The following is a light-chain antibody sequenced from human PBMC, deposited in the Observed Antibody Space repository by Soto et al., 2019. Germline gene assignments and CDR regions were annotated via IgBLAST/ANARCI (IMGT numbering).Light chain of an antibody. CDR3: SSYTSSSTLV. V-gene: IGLV2-14*03. J-gene: IGLJ1*01. Sequence: QSALTQPASVSGSPGQSITISCTGTSSDVGGYDYVSWYQQRPGKAPKLLIYDVFNRPSGVSNRFSGSRSDNTASLTISGLQAVDEADYYCSSYTSSSTLVFGTGTKVTVL. CDR1: SSDVGGYDY. CDR2: DVF.